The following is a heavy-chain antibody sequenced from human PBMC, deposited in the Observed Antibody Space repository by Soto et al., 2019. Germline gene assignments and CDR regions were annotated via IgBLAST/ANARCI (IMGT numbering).Heavy chain of an antibody. Sequence: GGSLRLSCAASGFTFSSYAMSWVRQAPGKGLEWVSTFSEDGGTTYYADSVKGRLTISRDNSKKTVNLQMNSLRVEDTAVYYCARGGTGNIDYWGQGTLVTVS. V-gene: IGHV3-23*01. J-gene: IGHJ4*02. CDR2: FSEDGGTT. CDR3: ARGGTGNIDY. D-gene: IGHD1-1*01. CDR1: GFTFSSYA.